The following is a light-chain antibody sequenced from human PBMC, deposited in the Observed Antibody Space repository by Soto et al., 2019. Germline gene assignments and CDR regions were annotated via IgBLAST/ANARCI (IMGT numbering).Light chain of an antibody. Sequence: EIVMTQSPATLSVSQGERATLSCRASKSVSSNLAWYQQKPGQAPRLLIYGASTRATGIPARFSGSGSGTEFTLTISSLQSEDFAVYYCQQYNNWPPWTFGQGTKVDIK. J-gene: IGKJ1*01. CDR1: KSVSSN. CDR2: GAS. V-gene: IGKV3-15*01. CDR3: QQYNNWPPWT.